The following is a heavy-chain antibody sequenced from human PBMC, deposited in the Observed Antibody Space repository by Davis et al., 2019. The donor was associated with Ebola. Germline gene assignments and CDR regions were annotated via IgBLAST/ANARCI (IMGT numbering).Heavy chain of an antibody. CDR3: ARGGVVVPAAITYYYYGMDV. D-gene: IGHD2-2*01. Sequence: GESLKISCAASGFTFSSYWMSWVRQAPGKGLEWVANIKQDGSEKYYVDSVKGRFTISRDNAKNSLDLQMNSLRAEDTAVYYCARGGVVVPAAITYYYYGMDVWGQGTTVTVSS. J-gene: IGHJ6*02. CDR2: IKQDGSEK. CDR1: GFTFSSYW. V-gene: IGHV3-7*03.